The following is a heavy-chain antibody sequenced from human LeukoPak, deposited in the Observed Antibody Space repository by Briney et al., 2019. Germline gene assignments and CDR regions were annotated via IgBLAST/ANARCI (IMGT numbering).Heavy chain of an antibody. V-gene: IGHV4-4*02. J-gene: IGHJ4*02. Sequence: SETLSLTCAVSGGSISSSNWWSWVRQPPGKGLEWIGVIYHSGSTNYNPPLKSRVTISVDKSKNQFSLKLSSVTAADTAVYYCARGLTYYYDSSGYYLGKWGQGTLVTVSS. CDR1: GGSISSSNW. D-gene: IGHD3-22*01. CDR2: IYHSGST. CDR3: ARGLTYYYDSSGYYLGK.